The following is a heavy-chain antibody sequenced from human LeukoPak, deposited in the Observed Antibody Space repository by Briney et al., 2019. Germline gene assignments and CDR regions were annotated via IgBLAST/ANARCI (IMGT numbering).Heavy chain of an antibody. Sequence: GGSLRLSCAASGFTFSSYAMNWVRQAPGKGLEWVSSISGSGDRTYYADSVNGRFTISRDNSKNTLYLQMNSLRAEDTAIYYCAKGGPYSSSWGGKSDHWGQGTLVTVSS. CDR1: GFTFSSYA. V-gene: IGHV3-23*01. D-gene: IGHD6-13*01. CDR2: ISGSGDRT. J-gene: IGHJ4*02. CDR3: AKGGPYSSSWGGKSDH.